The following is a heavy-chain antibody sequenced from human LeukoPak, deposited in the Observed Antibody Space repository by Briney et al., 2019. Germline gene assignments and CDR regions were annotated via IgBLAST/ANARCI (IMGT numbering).Heavy chain of an antibody. D-gene: IGHD3-22*01. J-gene: IGHJ6*02. CDR2: ISSSSSYI. CDR1: GFTSSSYS. V-gene: IGHV3-21*01. Sequence: PGGSLRLSCAASGFTSSSYSMNWVRQAPGKGLEWVSSISSSSSYIYYADSVKGRFTISRDNAKNSLYLQMNSLRAEDTAVYYCARVIYYDSSGNNIYYYYGMDVWGQGTTVTVSS. CDR3: ARVIYYDSSGNNIYYYYGMDV.